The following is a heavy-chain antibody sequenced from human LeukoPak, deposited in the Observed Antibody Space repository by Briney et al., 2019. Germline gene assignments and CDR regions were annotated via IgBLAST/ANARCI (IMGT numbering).Heavy chain of an antibody. D-gene: IGHD6-6*01. CDR1: GYSISSGYY. J-gene: IGHJ4*02. Sequence: SETLSLTCAVSGYSISSGYYWGWIRQPPGKGLEWIGSIYHSGSTYYNPSLKSRVTISVDMSKNQFSLKLSSVTAADTAVYYCARRVAARPLWYFDYWGQGTLVTVSS. CDR3: ARRVAARPLWYFDY. CDR2: IYHSGST. V-gene: IGHV4-38-2*01.